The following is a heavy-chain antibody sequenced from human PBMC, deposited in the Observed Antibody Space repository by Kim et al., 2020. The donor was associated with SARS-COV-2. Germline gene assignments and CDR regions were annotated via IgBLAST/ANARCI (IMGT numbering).Heavy chain of an antibody. CDR2: ISYDGSNK. V-gene: IGHV3-30*04. CDR1: GFTFSSYA. CDR3: ARVEGKVRGVDTDH. Sequence: GGSLRLSCAASGFTFSSYAMHWVRQAPGKGLEWVAVISYDGSNKYYADSVKGRFTISRDNSKNTLYLQMNSLRAEDTAVYYCARVEGKVRGVDTDHWGQGTLVTVSS. D-gene: IGHD3-10*01. J-gene: IGHJ4*02.